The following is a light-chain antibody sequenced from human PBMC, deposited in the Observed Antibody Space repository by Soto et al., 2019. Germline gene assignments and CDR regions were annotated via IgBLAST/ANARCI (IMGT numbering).Light chain of an antibody. Sequence: IQMTQTPSTLSASVGYRVTITCRASQSVSPWLAWYQQTPGKAPKLLIYDVSNLQFGIPSRFSGSGSETEFTLTISGLQPDDFATYYCQQYSNFSPTFGQGTKLDI. V-gene: IGKV1-5*01. CDR2: DVS. J-gene: IGKJ2*01. CDR1: QSVSPW. CDR3: QQYSNFSPT.